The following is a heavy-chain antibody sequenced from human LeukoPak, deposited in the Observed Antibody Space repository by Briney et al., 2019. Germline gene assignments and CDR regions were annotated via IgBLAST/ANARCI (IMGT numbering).Heavy chain of an antibody. CDR1: GGSISSYY. D-gene: IGHD3-22*01. J-gene: IGHJ4*02. CDR2: IYTSGST. Sequence: PSETLSLTCTVSGGSISSYYWNWIRQSAGKGLEWIGRIYTSGSTSYNPSLKSRVTMSVDTSKNLFSLKLTSVTAADTAVYYCARDHYHDSSGYYFSPTPEYWGQGILVTVSS. V-gene: IGHV4-4*07. CDR3: ARDHYHDSSGYYFSPTPEY.